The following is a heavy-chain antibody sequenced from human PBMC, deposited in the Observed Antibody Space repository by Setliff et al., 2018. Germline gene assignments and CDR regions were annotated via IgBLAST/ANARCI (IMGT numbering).Heavy chain of an antibody. D-gene: IGHD3-10*01. Sequence: EASVKVSCKASGYTFTRYGISWVRQAPGQGLEWMGWISVYNSNTNYAEKLRGRVTISRDNSKNTLCLQMNSLRPEDTALYYCAKRAGYYGSGSPLDYWGQGTLVTVSS. J-gene: IGHJ4*02. CDR1: GYTFTRYG. CDR3: AKRAGYYGSGSPLDY. V-gene: IGHV1-18*01. CDR2: ISVYNSNT.